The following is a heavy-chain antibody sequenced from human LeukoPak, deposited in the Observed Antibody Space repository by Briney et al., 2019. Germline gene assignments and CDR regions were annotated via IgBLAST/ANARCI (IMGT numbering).Heavy chain of an antibody. Sequence: ASVKVSCKASGYTFTSYYMHWVRQAPGQGLEWMGIINPSGGSTSYAQKFQGRVTMTRDTSTSTVYMELSSLRAEDTAVYYCARGQGGGYCSSTSCYRLFDYWGQGTLVTVSS. CDR2: INPSGGST. CDR1: GYTFTSYY. J-gene: IGHJ4*02. CDR3: ARGQGGGYCSSTSCYRLFDY. V-gene: IGHV1-46*01. D-gene: IGHD2-2*01.